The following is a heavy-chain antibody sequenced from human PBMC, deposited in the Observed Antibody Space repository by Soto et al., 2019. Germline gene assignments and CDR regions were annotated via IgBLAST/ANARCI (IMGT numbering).Heavy chain of an antibody. CDR2: ISSSSSFT. V-gene: IGHV3-11*06. J-gene: IGHJ4*02. Sequence: NPGGSLRLSCAASGFTFHDYYMTWIRQAPGKGLEWVSYISSSSSFTNYADSVKGRFTISRDNAKNSLYLQMNSLRAEDTAVYYCASLSGGRSDYWGQGALVTVSS. CDR3: ASLSGGRSDY. CDR1: GFTFHDYY. D-gene: IGHD2-15*01.